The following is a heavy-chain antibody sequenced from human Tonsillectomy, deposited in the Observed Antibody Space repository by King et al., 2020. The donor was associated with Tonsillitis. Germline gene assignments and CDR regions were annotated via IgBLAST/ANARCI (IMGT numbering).Heavy chain of an antibody. Sequence: VQLQESGPGLVKPSETLSLTCTVSGGSISSRSYYWGWIRQPPGKGLEWIGSIYYSGSAYYNPSLKSRVTISVDTSKNQFSLKLSSVTAADTAVYYCARHIRYLDWLGWFDPWGQGTLVTVSS. CDR1: GGSISSRSYY. CDR2: IYYSGSA. J-gene: IGHJ5*02. CDR3: ARHIRYLDWLGWFDP. D-gene: IGHD3-9*01. V-gene: IGHV4-39*01.